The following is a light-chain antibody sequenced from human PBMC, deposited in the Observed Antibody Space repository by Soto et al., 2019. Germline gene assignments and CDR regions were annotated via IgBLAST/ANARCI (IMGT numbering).Light chain of an antibody. CDR2: AAS. Sequence: EIVLTQSPGTLSLSPGERATLSCRASQSINSAYVAWYQQKFGQAPRLLIFAASRRSTGIPDRFSGSGSGTDFTLTISRLEPEDFAVYYCQHYGTSPWAFGQGTRWIS. V-gene: IGKV3-20*01. CDR3: QHYGTSPWA. J-gene: IGKJ1*01. CDR1: QSINSAY.